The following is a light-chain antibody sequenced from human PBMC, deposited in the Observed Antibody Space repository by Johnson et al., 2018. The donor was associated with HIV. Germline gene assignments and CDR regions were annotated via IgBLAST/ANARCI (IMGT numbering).Light chain of an antibody. CDR1: SSNIGNNY. V-gene: IGLV1-51*02. CDR2: ENN. J-gene: IGLJ1*01. CDR3: GTCHSSLTSGGV. Sequence: QSVLTQPPSVSAAPGQKVTISCSGSSSNIGNNYVSWYQQLPGTAPKLLIYENNKRPSGIPDRFSGSSSVTSATLGITGLQTGDEADYYCGTCHSSLTSGGVVGTGTKVTVL.